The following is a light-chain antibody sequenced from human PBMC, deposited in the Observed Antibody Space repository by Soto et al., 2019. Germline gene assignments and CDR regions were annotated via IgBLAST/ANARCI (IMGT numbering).Light chain of an antibody. Sequence: QSVLTRPPSVSGAPGQRVSISCTGSTSNIGAPYDVHWYQHLPGAAPKLLIYGDNNRPSGVPDRFSGSKSGTSASLAITSRQAEDEADYYCQSYDISLHNYVFGTGTKLTVL. J-gene: IGLJ1*01. V-gene: IGLV1-40*01. CDR3: QSYDISLHNYV. CDR2: GDN. CDR1: TSNIGAPYD.